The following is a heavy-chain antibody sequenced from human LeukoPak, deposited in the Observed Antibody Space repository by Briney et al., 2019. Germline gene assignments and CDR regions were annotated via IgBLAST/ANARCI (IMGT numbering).Heavy chain of an antibody. CDR2: ISYDGSNK. CDR3: AKLFNDFWSGYRSLLFGMDV. D-gene: IGHD3-3*01. J-gene: IGHJ6*02. CDR1: GFTFSSYG. V-gene: IGHV3-30*18. Sequence: PGRSLRLSCAASGFTFSSYGMHWVRQAPGKGLEWVAVISYDGSNKYYADSVKGRFTISRDNSKNTLYLQMNSLRAEDTAVYYCAKLFNDFWSGYRSLLFGMDVWGQGTTVTVSS.